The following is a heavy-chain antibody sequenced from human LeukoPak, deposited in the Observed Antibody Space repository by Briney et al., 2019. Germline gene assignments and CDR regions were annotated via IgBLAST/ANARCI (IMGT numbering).Heavy chain of an antibody. J-gene: IGHJ4*02. Sequence: SQTLSLTCAVSGGSIRSGGYSWSWIRQPPGKGLEWIGYIYQSGTTHYNPSLKSRVIMSVDRSKNQLSLRLSSVTAADTAVYYCVTNYDILTSYRAYWGQGTLVTVSS. CDR1: GGSIRSGGYS. CDR2: IYQSGTT. CDR3: VTNYDILTSYRAY. D-gene: IGHD3-9*01. V-gene: IGHV4-30-2*01.